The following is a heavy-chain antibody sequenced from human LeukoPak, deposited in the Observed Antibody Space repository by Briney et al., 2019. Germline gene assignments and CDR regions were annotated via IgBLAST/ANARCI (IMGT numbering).Heavy chain of an antibody. CDR2: INEGGSET. Sequence: PGGSLRLSCAASGFIFPNHWMTWVRQAPGKGLEWVANINEGGSETYYADYVKARFTISRDNTKKSLFLQLNSLSVEDTAMYYCAKDYSFSNFNWGQGTLVTVSS. CDR3: AKDYSFSNFN. V-gene: IGHV3-7*01. J-gene: IGHJ4*02. D-gene: IGHD2-15*01. CDR1: GFIFPNHW.